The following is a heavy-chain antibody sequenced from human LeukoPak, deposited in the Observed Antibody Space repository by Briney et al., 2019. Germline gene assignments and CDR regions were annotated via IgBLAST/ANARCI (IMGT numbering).Heavy chain of an antibody. CDR1: GGSFSGYY. Sequence: PSETLSLTCAVYGGSFSGYYWSWIRQPPGKGLEWIGEINHSGSTNYNPSLKSRVTISVDTSKNQFSLKLSSVTAVDTAVYYCARGGGYSYGLNYYYVMDVWGQGTTVTVS. CDR3: ARGGGYSYGLNYYYVMDV. J-gene: IGHJ6*02. CDR2: INHSGST. V-gene: IGHV4-34*01. D-gene: IGHD5-18*01.